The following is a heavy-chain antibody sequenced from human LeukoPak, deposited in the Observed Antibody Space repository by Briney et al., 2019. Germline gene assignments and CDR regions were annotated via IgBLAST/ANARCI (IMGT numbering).Heavy chain of an antibody. J-gene: IGHJ4*02. Sequence: SETLSLTCTVSSVSTSGAYWGWIRQPPGKGLEWIGYISFSGNTKYNASLKSRVSISVDTSKSQFSLKLSSVTAADTAMYYCAGGEGDHRNYVYFFHSWGQGTLVTVSS. V-gene: IGHV4-59*13. CDR3: AGGEGDHRNYVYFFHS. CDR2: ISFSGNT. CDR1: SVSTSGAY. D-gene: IGHD4-11*01.